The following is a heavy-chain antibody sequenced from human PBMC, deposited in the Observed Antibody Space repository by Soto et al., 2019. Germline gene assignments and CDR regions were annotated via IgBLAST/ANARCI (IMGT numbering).Heavy chain of an antibody. Sequence: QLQLQESGPGLVKPSETLSLTCTVSGDSISSSSSYWAWIRQPPGKGLEWMGSIYYSGSTHYNSSLKSRATISVDTSKSQFSLRLTSVTDAATAVYCCARNTSVFFDVWGQGTLVTVSS. V-gene: IGHV4-39*01. CDR3: ARNTSVFFDV. J-gene: IGHJ4*02. CDR2: IYYSGST. CDR1: GDSISSSSSY.